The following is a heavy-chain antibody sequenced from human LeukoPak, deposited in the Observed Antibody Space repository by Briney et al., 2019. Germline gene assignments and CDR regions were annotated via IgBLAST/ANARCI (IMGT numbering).Heavy chain of an antibody. CDR3: AGERPSSSWYDY. J-gene: IGHJ4*02. CDR1: GFTFSSHL. Sequence: GGSLRLSCAASGFTFSSHLMTWVRQAPGKGLEWVANIYQDGREKYYAVSVKGRITISRDNAKNSLFLQMDSLRAEDTAVYYCAGERPSSSWYDYWGQGTLVTVSS. D-gene: IGHD6-13*01. CDR2: IYQDGREK. V-gene: IGHV3-7*01.